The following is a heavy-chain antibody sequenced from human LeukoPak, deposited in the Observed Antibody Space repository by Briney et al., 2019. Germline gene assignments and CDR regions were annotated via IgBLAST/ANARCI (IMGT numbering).Heavy chain of an antibody. V-gene: IGHV3-30-3*01. CDR2: ISYDGSNK. D-gene: IGHD6-19*01. Sequence: GGSLRLSCAASGFTFSSCAMHWVRQAPGKGLEWVAVISYDGSNKYYADSVKGRFTISRDNSKNTLYLQMNSLRAEDTAVYYCARDLVDSSGCFDYWGQGILVTVSS. CDR3: ARDLVDSSGCFDY. J-gene: IGHJ4*02. CDR1: GFTFSSCA.